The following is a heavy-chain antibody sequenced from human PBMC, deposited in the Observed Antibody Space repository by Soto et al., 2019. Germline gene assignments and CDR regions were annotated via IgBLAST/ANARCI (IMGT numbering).Heavy chain of an antibody. Sequence: GGSLRLSCAASGFTFSSYSMNWVRQAPGKGLEWVSYISSSSSTIYYADSVKGRFTISRDNAKNSLYLQMNSLRAEDTAVYYCARGRKTGSTRAKNFDYWGQGTLVTVSS. V-gene: IGHV3-48*01. CDR3: ARGRKTGSTRAKNFDY. J-gene: IGHJ4*02. CDR1: GFTFSSYS. CDR2: ISSSSSTI. D-gene: IGHD3-10*01.